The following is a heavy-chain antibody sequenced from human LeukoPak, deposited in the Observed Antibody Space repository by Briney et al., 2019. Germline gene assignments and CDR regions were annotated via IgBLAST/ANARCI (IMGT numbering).Heavy chain of an antibody. CDR1: GYTFTSYG. CDR2: ISDYNGNT. J-gene: IGHJ6*03. CDR3: ARAVYSSSSYYYYYYMDV. D-gene: IGHD6-13*01. Sequence: ASVKVSCKASGYTFTSYGISWVRQAPGQGLEWMGWISDYNGNTNYAQKLQGRVTMTTDTSTSTAYMELRSLRSDDTAVYYCARAVYSSSSYYYYYYMDVWGKGTTVTVSS. V-gene: IGHV1-18*01.